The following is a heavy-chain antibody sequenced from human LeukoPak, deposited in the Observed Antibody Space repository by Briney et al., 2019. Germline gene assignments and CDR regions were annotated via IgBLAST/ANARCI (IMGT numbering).Heavy chain of an antibody. V-gene: IGHV3-23*01. CDR3: AALPVLRYFDWLLPLDY. J-gene: IGHJ4*02. CDR1: GFTFSSYA. Sequence: GGSLRLSCAASGFTFSSYAMSWVRQAPGKGLEWVSAISGSGGSTYYADSVKGRFTISRDNSKNTLYLQMNSLRAEDTAVYYCAALPVLRYFDWLLPLDYWGQGTLVTVSS. D-gene: IGHD3-9*01. CDR2: ISGSGGST.